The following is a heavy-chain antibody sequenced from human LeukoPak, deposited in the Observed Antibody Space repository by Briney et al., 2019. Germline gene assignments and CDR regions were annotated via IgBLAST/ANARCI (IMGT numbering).Heavy chain of an antibody. CDR3: AREGGLTEGGFDY. J-gene: IGHJ4*02. V-gene: IGHV3-53*01. D-gene: IGHD1-14*01. CDR1: GFTVSNSY. CDR2: IYTGSLS. Sequence: GGFLRLSCAASGFTVSNSYMSWVRQAPGKGLEWVSVIYTGSLSYYTDSVKGRFTISRDKSNNTLYLQMNSLRDEDTAVYYCAREGGLTEGGFDYWGQGTLVTVS.